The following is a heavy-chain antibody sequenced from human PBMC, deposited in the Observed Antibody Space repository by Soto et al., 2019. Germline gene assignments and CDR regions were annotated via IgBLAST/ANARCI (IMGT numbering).Heavy chain of an antibody. CDR1: GYTFISHG. V-gene: IGHV1-18*04. CDR3: ASPSKYGSYYYFDH. Sequence: QVQLVQSGPEVKKPGASVKVSCKASGYTFISHGIAWVRQAPGQGLEWMGWITVSRGNTHYAPNLQGRVTMTTDTSATTAYMELWSLRSDDTAVYYCASPSKYGSYYYFDHWGQGTPVTVSS. CDR2: ITVSRGNT. J-gene: IGHJ4*02. D-gene: IGHD1-26*01.